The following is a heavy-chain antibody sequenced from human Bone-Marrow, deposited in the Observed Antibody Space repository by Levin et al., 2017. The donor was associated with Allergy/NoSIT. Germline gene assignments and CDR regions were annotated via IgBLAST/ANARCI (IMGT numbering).Heavy chain of an antibody. CDR3: ARGLHVFVGTDY. J-gene: IGHJ4*02. V-gene: IGHV3-11*05. D-gene: IGHD3-16*01. CDR1: GFTFGEYY. CDR2: IAGSGTYT. Sequence: GESLKISCVASGFTFGEYYMAWIRQAPGKGLEWISYIAGSGTYTKYADSVQGRFTISRDNSKRSLSLQMNYLRADDTAVYYCARGLHVFVGTDYWGQGALVTVSS.